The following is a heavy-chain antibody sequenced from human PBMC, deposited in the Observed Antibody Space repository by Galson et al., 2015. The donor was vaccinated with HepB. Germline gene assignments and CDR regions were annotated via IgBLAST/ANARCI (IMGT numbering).Heavy chain of an antibody. CDR2: IIPISGTA. J-gene: IGHJ4*02. CDR1: GGTFSNYA. V-gene: IGHV1-69*13. Sequence: SVKVSCKASGGTFSNYAISWVRQAPGQGPEWMGGIIPISGTANYAQKFQGRVTITADESTNTAYMELSSLRSDDTAVYYCARVTYIAVAPYYLDSWGQGTLVTVSS. D-gene: IGHD6-19*01. CDR3: ARVTYIAVAPYYLDS.